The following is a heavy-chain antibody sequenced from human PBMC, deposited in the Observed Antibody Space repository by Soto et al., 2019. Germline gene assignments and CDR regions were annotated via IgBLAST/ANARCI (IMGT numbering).Heavy chain of an antibody. J-gene: IGHJ5*02. CDR3: ARIQRGYDILTGYYQGHWFDP. D-gene: IGHD3-9*01. CDR2: IYYSGST. Sequence: SETLSLTCTVSGGSISSYYWSWIRQPPGKGLEWIGYIYYSGSTNYNPSLKSRVTISVDTSKNQFSLKLSSVTAADTAVYYCARIQRGYDILTGYYQGHWFDPWGQGTLVTVSS. V-gene: IGHV4-59*08. CDR1: GGSISSYY.